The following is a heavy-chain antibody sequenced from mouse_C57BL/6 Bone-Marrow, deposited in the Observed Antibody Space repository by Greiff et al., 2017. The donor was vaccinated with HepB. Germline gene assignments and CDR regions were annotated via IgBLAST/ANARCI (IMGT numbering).Heavy chain of an antibody. CDR3: ARRSGDY. V-gene: IGHV5-6*02. CDR1: GFTFSSYG. CDR2: ISSGGSYT. D-gene: IGHD1-3*01. J-gene: IGHJ2*01. Sequence: EVKLMESGGDLVMPGGSLKLSCAASGFTFSSYGMSWVRQTPDKRLEWVATISSGGSYTYYPDSVKGRFTISRDNAKNTLYLQMSSLKSEDTAMYYCARRSGDYWGQGTTLTVSS.